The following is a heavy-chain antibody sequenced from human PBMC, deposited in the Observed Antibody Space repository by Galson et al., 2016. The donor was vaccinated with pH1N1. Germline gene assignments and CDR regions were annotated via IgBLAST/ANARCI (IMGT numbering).Heavy chain of an antibody. J-gene: IGHJ3*02. Sequence: SVKVSCKASGYSFTRYYVHWVRQAPGQGLEWMGIITPTDGSTRYAQKLQGRVAMTRDTSTSTVYMELSSLRSEDRAVYYCARDPSYCGGDCYFGGAFDIWGQGTMVTVSS. CDR3: ARDPSYCGGDCYFGGAFDI. CDR1: GYSFTRYY. CDR2: ITPTDGST. D-gene: IGHD2-21*02. V-gene: IGHV1-46*04.